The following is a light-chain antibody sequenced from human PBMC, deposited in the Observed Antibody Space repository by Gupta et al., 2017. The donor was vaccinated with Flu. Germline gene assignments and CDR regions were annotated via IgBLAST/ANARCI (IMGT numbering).Light chain of an antibody. CDR3: AGGDDYATGPV. V-gene: IGLV1-47*01. CDR1: TSKIGTKY. CDR2: RNS. J-gene: IGLJ3*02. Sequence: RGTISCAGSTSKIGTKYVYWYQQFPGMAPKLVIHRNSQRPSGVPDRFSGSKSGTSASLAISRLRSEDEAEYCCAGGDDYATGPVFGGGTKLTV.